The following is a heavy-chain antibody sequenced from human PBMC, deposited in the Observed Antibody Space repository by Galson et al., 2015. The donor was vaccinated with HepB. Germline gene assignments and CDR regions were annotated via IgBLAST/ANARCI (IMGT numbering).Heavy chain of an antibody. D-gene: IGHD3-9*01. V-gene: IGHV4-59*01. CDR1: GGSISSYY. CDR2: IYYSGST. CDR3: ARDQGYFDWLGHYYYYYGMDV. Sequence: TLSLTCTVSGGSISSYYWSWIRQPPGKGLEWIGYIYYSGSTNYNPSLKSRVTISVDTSKNQFSLKLSSVTAADTAVYYCARDQGYFDWLGHYYYYYGMDVWGQGTTVTVSS. J-gene: IGHJ6*02.